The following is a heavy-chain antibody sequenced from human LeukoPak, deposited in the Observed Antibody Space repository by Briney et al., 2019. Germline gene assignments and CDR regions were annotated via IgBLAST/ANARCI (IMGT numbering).Heavy chain of an antibody. D-gene: IGHD5-24*01. CDR2: INHSGST. CDR3: ARGRWLQRYYFDY. V-gene: IGHV4-34*01. J-gene: IGHJ4*02. CDR1: GGSFSGYY. Sequence: SETLSLTCAVYGGSFSGYYWSWIRQPPVKGLEWIGEINHSGSTNYNPSLKSRVTISVDTSKNQFSLKLSSVTAADTAVYYCARGRWLQRYYFDYWGQGTLVTVSS.